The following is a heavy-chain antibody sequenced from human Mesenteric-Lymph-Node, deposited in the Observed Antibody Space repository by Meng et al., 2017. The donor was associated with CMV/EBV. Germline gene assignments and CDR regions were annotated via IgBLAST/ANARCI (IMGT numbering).Heavy chain of an antibody. D-gene: IGHD2/OR15-2a*01. CDR1: GGSVTSGAYH. J-gene: IGHJ4*02. CDR3: AKSRSSTPGIVDD. CDR2: IYGTGIT. Sequence: QVQLQESGTGLVKPSETLSLTFIVSGGSVTSGAYHWSWIRQSPGKGLEWIGYIYGTGITIYNPSLKSRVTILLETSKNQFSLKLNSVTTADTAVYYCAKSRSSTPGIVDDWGQGTLVPSPQ. V-gene: IGHV4-61*08.